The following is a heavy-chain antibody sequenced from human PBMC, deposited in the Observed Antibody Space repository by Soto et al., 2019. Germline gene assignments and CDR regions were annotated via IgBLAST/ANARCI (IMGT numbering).Heavy chain of an antibody. CDR2: IWYDGSNK. J-gene: IGHJ2*01. V-gene: IGHV3-33*01. CDR3: AREEGDCSSTSCYKTSWYFDL. CDR1: GFTFSSYG. D-gene: IGHD2-2*02. Sequence: QVQLVESGGGVVQPGRSLRLSCAASGFTFSSYGMHWVRQAPGKGLEWVAVIWYDGSNKYYADSVKGRFTISRDNSKNTLYLQMNSLRAEDTAVYYCAREEGDCSSTSCYKTSWYFDLWGRGTLVTVSS.